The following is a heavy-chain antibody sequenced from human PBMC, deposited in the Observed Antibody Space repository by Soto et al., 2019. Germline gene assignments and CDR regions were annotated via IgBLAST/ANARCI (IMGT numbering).Heavy chain of an antibody. D-gene: IGHD3-3*01. J-gene: IGHJ4*02. CDR1: GYNFAGYW. V-gene: IGHV5-51*01. Sequence: GESLKISCKGSGYNFAGYWIAWVRQMPGKGLELMGIIYPSDSDTRYRPSFQGQVTISADKSISSAYLQWSSLRASDTAMYYCARGGVSTRTFDYWGQGALVTVSS. CDR2: IYPSDSDT. CDR3: ARGGVSTRTFDY.